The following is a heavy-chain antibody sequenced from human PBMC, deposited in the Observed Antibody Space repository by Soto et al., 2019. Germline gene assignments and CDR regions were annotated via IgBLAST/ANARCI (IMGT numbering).Heavy chain of an antibody. V-gene: IGHV1-46*01. Sequence: ASVEVSCKASGYTFTSYYRHWVRQAPGQGLEWMGIINPSGGSTSYAQKFQGRVTMTRDTSTSTVYMELSSLRSEDTAVYYCARERSRFDYYYDSSGYSGYFDYWGQGTLVTVSS. CDR1: GYTFTSYY. CDR2: INPSGGST. D-gene: IGHD3-22*01. CDR3: ARERSRFDYYYDSSGYSGYFDY. J-gene: IGHJ4*02.